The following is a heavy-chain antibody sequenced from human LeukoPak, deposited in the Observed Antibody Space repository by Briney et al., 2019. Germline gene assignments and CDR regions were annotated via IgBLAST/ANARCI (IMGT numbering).Heavy chain of an antibody. D-gene: IGHD4-23*01. CDR1: GFTFSKYW. CDR3: LTIVETPIDAFDI. V-gene: IGHV3-74*01. CDR2: INPDDKST. J-gene: IGHJ3*02. Sequence: SGGSLRLSCAASGFTFSKYWLHWVRQPPGRGLVWLARINPDDKSTSYADSVKGRFTISLDDAKETLFLQMNSLTAEDMAVYYCLTIVETPIDAFDIWGQGAMVTVSS.